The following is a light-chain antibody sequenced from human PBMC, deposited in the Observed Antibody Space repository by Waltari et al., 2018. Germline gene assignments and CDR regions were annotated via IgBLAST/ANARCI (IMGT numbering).Light chain of an antibody. J-gene: IGKJ3*01. Sequence: DIQMTQSPSSLSASVGDTVPLICQASQGIGNNLNWYQQKPGKAPKLLIYRASSLQSGIPSRFSGSGSGTDFTLTISSLQPEDFATYYCQQGYSYPFTFGPGTKLDIK. CDR2: RAS. V-gene: IGKV1-16*01. CDR1: QGIGNN. CDR3: QQGYSYPFT.